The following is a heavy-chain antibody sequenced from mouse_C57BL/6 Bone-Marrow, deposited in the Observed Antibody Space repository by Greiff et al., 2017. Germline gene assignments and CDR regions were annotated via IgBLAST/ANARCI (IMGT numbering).Heavy chain of an antibody. Sequence: EVQLKEPGPGMVKLSQSLSLTCTVTGYSITSGYDWHWIRHFPGNKLEWMGYISYSGSTNYNPSLKSRISITNDTSKSHFFLKLNSVANEDTATYYCARDSPRDYWGQGTSVTVSA. CDR1: GYSITSGYD. CDR3: ARDSPRDY. J-gene: IGHJ4*01. CDR2: ISYSGST. V-gene: IGHV3-1*01.